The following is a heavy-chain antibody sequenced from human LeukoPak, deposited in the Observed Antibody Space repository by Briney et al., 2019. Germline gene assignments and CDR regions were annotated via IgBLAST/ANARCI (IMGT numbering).Heavy chain of an antibody. J-gene: IGHJ4*02. D-gene: IGHD3-10*01. CDR3: ARGDHSMVRGVIRDY. Sequence: GASVTVSCKASGYTFTSYDINWVRQATGQGLEWMGWMNPNSGNTGYAQKFQGRVTMTRNTSISTAYMELSSLRSEDTAVYYCARGDHSMVRGVIRDYWGQGTLVTVSS. CDR2: MNPNSGNT. CDR1: GYTFTSYD. V-gene: IGHV1-8*01.